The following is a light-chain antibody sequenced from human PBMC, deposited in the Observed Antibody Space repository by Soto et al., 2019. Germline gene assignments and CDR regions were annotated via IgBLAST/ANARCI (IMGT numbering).Light chain of an antibody. CDR2: DAS. Sequence: DIQMTQSPSTLSASVGDRVTITCRASQSSSSWLAWYQQKPGKAPKLLIYDASSLESGVPSRFSGSGSGTEFTLTISSLQPDDFATYYCQQYNSYSPTPTFGQGTKVDIK. CDR1: QSSSSW. CDR3: QQYNSYSPTPT. J-gene: IGKJ1*01. V-gene: IGKV1-5*01.